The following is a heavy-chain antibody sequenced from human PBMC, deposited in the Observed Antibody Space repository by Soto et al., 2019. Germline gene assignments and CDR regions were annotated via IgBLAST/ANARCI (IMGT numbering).Heavy chain of an antibody. D-gene: IGHD3-10*01. J-gene: IGHJ3*02. CDR3: ARAVPIITMVRGWTRPWGAFDI. V-gene: IGHV6-1*01. CDR2: TYYRSKWYN. Sequence: SQTLSLPCAISGDSVSSNSAAWNWIRQSPSRGLEWLGRTYYRSKWYNDYAVSVKSRITINPDTSKNQFSLQLNSVTPEDTAVYYCARAVPIITMVRGWTRPWGAFDIWGQGTMVTVSS. CDR1: GDSVSSNSAA.